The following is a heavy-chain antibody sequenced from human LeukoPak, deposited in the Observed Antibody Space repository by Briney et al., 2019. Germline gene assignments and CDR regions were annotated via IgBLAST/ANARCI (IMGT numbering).Heavy chain of an antibody. CDR1: GYTFTGYY. CDR2: INPTSGGT. J-gene: IGHJ4*02. CDR3: ARGGSAWDNPFDY. V-gene: IGHV1-2*02. Sequence: ASVRVSCMASGYTFTGYYIHWVRQAPGQGRERMGWINPTSGGTKYAQKFQGRVTMTRDTSISTAYMELSRLRADDTAVLYCARGGSAWDNPFDYWGQGTLVTVSS. D-gene: IGHD6-19*01.